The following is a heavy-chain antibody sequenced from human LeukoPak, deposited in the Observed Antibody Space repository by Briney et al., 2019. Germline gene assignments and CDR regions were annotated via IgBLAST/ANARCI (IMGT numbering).Heavy chain of an antibody. Sequence: ASVKVSGKASVYTFTRYGISWVRQAPGQGLQWLGWISTSNGKTYYAHKFRESVTMSTDTYTGTAYLDVRSLRSDDTAVYYCARDHSNWNYAPDFWGQGTLVIVSS. CDR2: ISTSNGKT. V-gene: IGHV1-18*01. J-gene: IGHJ4*02. CDR1: VYTFTRYG. D-gene: IGHD1-7*01. CDR3: ARDHSNWNYAPDF.